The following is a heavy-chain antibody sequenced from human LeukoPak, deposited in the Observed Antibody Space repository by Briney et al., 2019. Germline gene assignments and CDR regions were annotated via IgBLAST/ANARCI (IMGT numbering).Heavy chain of an antibody. CDR3: ARDSGGPPDAFREANYFDY. J-gene: IGHJ4*02. D-gene: IGHD3-10*01. CDR1: GYTFTGYY. Sequence: ASVKVSCKASGYTFTGYYMHWVRQAPGQGLEWMGWINPNSGGTNYAQKFQGWVTMTRDTSISTAYMELSRLRSDDTAVYYCARDSGGPPDAFREANYFDYWGQGTLVTVSS. V-gene: IGHV1-2*04. CDR2: INPNSGGT.